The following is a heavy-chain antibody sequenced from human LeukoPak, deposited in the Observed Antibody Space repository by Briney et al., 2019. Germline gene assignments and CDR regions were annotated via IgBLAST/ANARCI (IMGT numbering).Heavy chain of an antibody. J-gene: IGHJ4*02. Sequence: GGSLRLSCVASGFTFSSLGMHWVRQAPGKGLEWVAVISSDGSKKNYADSVKGRLTPSRDNSKNTVYLQVDSLRTEDTAVYYCAKGRQYSFDYLIDYWGQETLVTVSS. D-gene: IGHD3-9*01. CDR2: ISSDGSKK. CDR1: GFTFSSLG. CDR3: AKGRQYSFDYLIDY. V-gene: IGHV3-30*18.